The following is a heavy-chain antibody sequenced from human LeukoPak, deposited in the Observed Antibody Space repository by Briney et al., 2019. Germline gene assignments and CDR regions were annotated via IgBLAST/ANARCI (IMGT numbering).Heavy chain of an antibody. D-gene: IGHD3-10*01. CDR2: IYYSGST. CDR3: ARHVRYYYGSGSFDY. J-gene: IGHJ4*02. V-gene: IGHV4-59*08. Sequence: SETLSLTCTVSGGSISSYYWSWIRQPPGKGLEWIGYIYYSGSTNYNPSLKSRVTISVDTSKNQLSLKLSSVTAADTAVYYCARHVRYYYGSGSFDYWGQGTLVTVSS. CDR1: GGSISSYY.